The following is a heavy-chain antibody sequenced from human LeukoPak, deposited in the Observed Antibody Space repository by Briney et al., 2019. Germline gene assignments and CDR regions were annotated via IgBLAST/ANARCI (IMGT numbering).Heavy chain of an antibody. CDR1: GFTFSSYG. CDR2: IWYDGSNK. J-gene: IGHJ4*02. CDR3: AKDEPALDY. V-gene: IGHV3-33*06. D-gene: IGHD1-14*01. Sequence: GRSLRLSCAASGFTFSSYGMHWVRQAPGKGLEWAAVIWYDGSNKYYADSVKGRFTISRDNSKNTLYLQMNSLRAEDTAVYYCAKDEPALDYWGQGTLVTVSS.